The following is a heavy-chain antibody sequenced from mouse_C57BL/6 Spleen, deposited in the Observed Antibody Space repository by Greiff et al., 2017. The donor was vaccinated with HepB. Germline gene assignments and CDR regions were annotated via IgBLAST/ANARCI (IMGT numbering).Heavy chain of an antibody. Sequence: EVMLVESGGGLVKPGGSLKLSCAASGFTFSDYGMHWVRQAPEKGLEWVAYISSGSSTIYYADTVKGRFTISRDNAKNTLFLQMTSLRSEDTAMYYCARRNWDKGNAMDYWGQGTSVTVSS. V-gene: IGHV5-17*01. CDR3: ARRNWDKGNAMDY. CDR2: ISSGSSTI. J-gene: IGHJ4*01. CDR1: GFTFSDYG. D-gene: IGHD4-1*01.